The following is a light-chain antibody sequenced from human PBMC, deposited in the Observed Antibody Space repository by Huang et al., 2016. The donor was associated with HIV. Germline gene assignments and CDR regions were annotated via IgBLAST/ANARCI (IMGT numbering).Light chain of an antibody. Sequence: IQMTQSPFSLSASVGDRVTITCRASQSIDGYLNWYQQKPGKTPILLISSASTLHTVVPPRFSGSGSGTDYTLIIDNLQPDDFATYFCQQSYSTLITFGQGSRLDTK. J-gene: IGKJ5*01. CDR3: QQSYSTLIT. CDR1: QSIDGY. CDR2: SAS. V-gene: IGKV1-39*01.